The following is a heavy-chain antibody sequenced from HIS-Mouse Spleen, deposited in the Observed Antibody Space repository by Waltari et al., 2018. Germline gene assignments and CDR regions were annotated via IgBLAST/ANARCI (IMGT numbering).Heavy chain of an antibody. CDR3: ARDRLGIDY. CDR1: GFPFSCYA. J-gene: IGHJ4*02. CDR2: ISYDGSNK. V-gene: IGHV3-30-3*01. Sequence: QVQLVESGGGVVQPGRSLRLSWSAVGFPFSCYAMHWVSQAPGKGLEWVAVISYDGSNKYYADSVKGRFTISRDNSKNTLYLQMNSLRAEDTAVYYCARDRLGIDYWGQGTLVTVSS. D-gene: IGHD7-27*01.